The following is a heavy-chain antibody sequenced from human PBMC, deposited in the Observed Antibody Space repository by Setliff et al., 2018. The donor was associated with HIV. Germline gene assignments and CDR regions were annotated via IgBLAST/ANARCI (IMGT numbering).Heavy chain of an antibody. CDR2: IHVGKSDT. D-gene: IGHD3-9*01. CDR1: GYTFTTYS. Sequence: GASVKVSCKASGYTFTTYSMHWVRQAPGQSLEWLGWIHVGKSDTKYSQNFQGRIAISTDTSANTAYMELSSLRFDDTAVYYCAAHYDILTGYRRPLDYWGQGTLVTVS. V-gene: IGHV1-3*01. J-gene: IGHJ4*02. CDR3: AAHYDILTGYRRPLDY.